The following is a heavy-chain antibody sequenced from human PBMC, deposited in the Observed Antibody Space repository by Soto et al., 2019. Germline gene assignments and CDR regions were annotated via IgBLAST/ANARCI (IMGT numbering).Heavy chain of an antibody. CDR1: GGSISSSSYY. Sequence: SETLSLTCTVSGGSISSSSYYWGWIRQPPGKGLEWIGSIYYSGSTYYNPSLKSRVTISVDTSKNQFSLKLSSVTAADTAVYYCARLSTADTALYYYYYLEVWGKGTTVT. V-gene: IGHV4-39*01. D-gene: IGHD5-18*01. J-gene: IGHJ6*03. CDR3: ARLSTADTALYYYYYLEV. CDR2: IYYSGST.